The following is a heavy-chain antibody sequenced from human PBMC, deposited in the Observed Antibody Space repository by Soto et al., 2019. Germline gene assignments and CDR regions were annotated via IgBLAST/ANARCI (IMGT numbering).Heavy chain of an antibody. J-gene: IGHJ6*03. Sequence: SETLSLTCTVSGGSISSYYWSWIRQPPGKGLEWIGYIYYSGSTNYNPSLKSRVTISVDTSKNQFSLKLSSVTAADTAVYYCARHSSHYGDYEGGYYYYYMDVWGKGTTVTVSS. V-gene: IGHV4-59*08. CDR2: IYYSGST. CDR1: GGSISSYY. CDR3: ARHSSHYGDYEGGYYYYYMDV. D-gene: IGHD4-17*01.